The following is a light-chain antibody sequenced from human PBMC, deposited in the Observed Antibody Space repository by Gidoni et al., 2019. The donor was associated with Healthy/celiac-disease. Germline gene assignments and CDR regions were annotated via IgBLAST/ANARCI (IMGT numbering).Light chain of an antibody. V-gene: IGKV3-15*01. CDR1: QSVSSH. CDR2: DAS. Sequence: EIVMTQSPATLSVSPGERATLACRASQSVSSHLAWYQQQPGQAPRLLLDDASTRATGIPARFSGSGSGKEFPLTISSLQSEDFAVYYCQQYNNWPPWTFGQGTKVEIK. J-gene: IGKJ1*01. CDR3: QQYNNWPPWT.